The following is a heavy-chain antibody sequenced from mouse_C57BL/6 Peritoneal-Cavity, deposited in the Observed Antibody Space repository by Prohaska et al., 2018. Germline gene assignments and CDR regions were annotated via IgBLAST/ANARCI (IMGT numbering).Heavy chain of an antibody. Sequence: QIQLVQSGPELKKPGETVKISCKASGYTFTTYGMSWVKQAPGKGLKWMGWINTYSGVPTYADDFKGRFAFSLETSASTAYLQINNLKNEDTATYFCARRVTTRGYYFDYWGQGTTLTVSS. V-gene: IGHV9-3*01. CDR2: INTYSGVP. CDR3: ARRVTTRGYYFDY. J-gene: IGHJ2*01. D-gene: IGHD2-2*01. CDR1: GYTFTTYG.